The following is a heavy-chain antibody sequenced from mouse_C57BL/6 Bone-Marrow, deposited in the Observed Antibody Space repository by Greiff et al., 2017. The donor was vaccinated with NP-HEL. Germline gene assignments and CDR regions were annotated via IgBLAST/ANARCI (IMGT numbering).Heavy chain of an antibody. Sequence: VQLQQSGPELVKPGDSVKISCKASGYSFTGYFMNWVMQSHGKSLEWIGRINPYNGDTFYNQKFKGKATLTVDKSSSTAHMELRSLTSEDSAVYYCATYDYDGTLYFDYWGQGTTLTVSS. V-gene: IGHV1-20*01. J-gene: IGHJ2*01. CDR1: GYSFTGYF. D-gene: IGHD2-4*01. CDR2: INPYNGDT. CDR3: ATYDYDGTLYFDY.